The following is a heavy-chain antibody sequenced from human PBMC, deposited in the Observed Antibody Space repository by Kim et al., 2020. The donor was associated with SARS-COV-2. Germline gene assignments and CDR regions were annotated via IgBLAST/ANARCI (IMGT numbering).Heavy chain of an antibody. J-gene: IGHJ6*02. CDR1: GGSFSGYY. D-gene: IGHD6-13*01. CDR2: INHSGST. V-gene: IGHV4-34*01. CDR3: ARRQQLVPPYGMDV. Sequence: SETLSLTCAVYGGSFSGYYWSWIRQPPGKGLEWIGEINHSGSTNYNPSLKSRVTISVDTSKNQFSLKLSSVTAADTAVYYCARRQQLVPPYGMDVWGQG.